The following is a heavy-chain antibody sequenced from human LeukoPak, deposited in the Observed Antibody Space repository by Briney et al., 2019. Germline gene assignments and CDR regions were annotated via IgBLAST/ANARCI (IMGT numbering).Heavy chain of an antibody. V-gene: IGHV4-61*08. CDR3: ARVAGSPDF. D-gene: IGHD1-26*01. CDR1: GGSISSDDYY. Sequence: PSETLSLTCTVSGGSISSDDYYWSWIRQPPGKGLEWIGYIYYSGSTNYNPSLKSRVSMSVDMSKNQISLKLSSVTAADTAVYYCARVAGSPDFWGQGTLVTVSS. J-gene: IGHJ4*02. CDR2: IYYSGST.